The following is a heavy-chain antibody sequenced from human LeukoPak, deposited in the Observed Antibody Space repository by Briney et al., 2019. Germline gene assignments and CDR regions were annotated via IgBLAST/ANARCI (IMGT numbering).Heavy chain of an antibody. Sequence: RGSLRLSCAASGFTFSDYYMSWIRQAPGKGLEWVSYISSSGSTIYYADSVKGRFTISRDNAKNSLYLQMNSLRAEDTAVYYCARGDSGSPRHYYYYGMDVWGQGTTVTVSS. D-gene: IGHD6-6*01. J-gene: IGHJ6*02. CDR3: ARGDSGSPRHYYYYGMDV. V-gene: IGHV3-11*01. CDR1: GFTFSDYY. CDR2: ISSSGSTI.